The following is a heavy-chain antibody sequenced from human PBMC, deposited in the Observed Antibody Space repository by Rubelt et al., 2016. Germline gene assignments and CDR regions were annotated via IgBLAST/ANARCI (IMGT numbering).Heavy chain of an antibody. CDR2: IYYSGST. CDR3: ARDLRLVVAGAPYSYGMSV. CDR1: GGSISSYY. J-gene: IGHJ6*04. D-gene: IGHD6-19*01. Sequence: QVQLQESGPGLVKPSETLSLTCTVSGGSISSYYWSWIRQPPGKGLEWIGIIYYSGSTDYNPSLEIGVTISVFMSKNQFSLKLSAETAADTAMFYCARDLRLVVAGAPYSYGMSVWGKGTTVTVS. V-gene: IGHV4-59*01.